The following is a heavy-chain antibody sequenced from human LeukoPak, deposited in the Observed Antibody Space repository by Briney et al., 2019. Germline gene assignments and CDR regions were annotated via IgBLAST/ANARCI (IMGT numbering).Heavy chain of an antibody. J-gene: IGHJ3*02. CDR2: INPNSGGT. Sequence: ASVKVSCKASEYTFTGYYIHWVRQAPGQGLEWMGWINPNSGGTNYAQKFQGRVTMTRDTSISTAYMELSRLRSDDTAVYYCARDRGIAHCGGDCYAGAFDIWGQGAWSPSLQ. V-gene: IGHV1-2*02. D-gene: IGHD2-21*01. CDR3: ARDRGIAHCGGDCYAGAFDI. CDR1: EYTFTGYY.